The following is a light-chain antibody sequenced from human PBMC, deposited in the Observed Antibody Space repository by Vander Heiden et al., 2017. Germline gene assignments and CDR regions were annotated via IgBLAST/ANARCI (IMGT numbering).Light chain of an antibody. Sequence: ETLLTQSPATLSLSPGERATLSCRASQSVSSYLAWYQQKPGQAPRLLIYDASNRATGIPARFSGSGSGTDFTLTIISLEPEDFAVYYCQQRSNWPYTFGYGTKLEIQ. CDR3: QQRSNWPYT. J-gene: IGKJ2*01. V-gene: IGKV3-11*01. CDR1: QSVSSY. CDR2: DAS.